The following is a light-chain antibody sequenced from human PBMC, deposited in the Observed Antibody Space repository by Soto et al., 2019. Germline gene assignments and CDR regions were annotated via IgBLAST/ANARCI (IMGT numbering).Light chain of an antibody. J-gene: IGKJ1*01. CDR1: QTISSF. V-gene: IGKV1-39*01. CDR2: AAS. Sequence: DIQMPQSPSYLSASVGDRFDITCRASQTISSFLNWYQQKKGKAPKXXIYAASSLQTGVPSRFSGSGYGTDFNLTISSLQTEDFATYYCQQSYNTPRTFGQGTKVDIK. CDR3: QQSYNTPRT.